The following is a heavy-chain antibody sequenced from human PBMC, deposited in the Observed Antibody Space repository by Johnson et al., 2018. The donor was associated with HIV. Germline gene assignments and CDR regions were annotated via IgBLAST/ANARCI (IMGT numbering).Heavy chain of an antibody. CDR1: GFTFSKPW. Sequence: VHLVASGGDLVKPGGSLRLSCAGSGFTFSKPWLTRVRHAPGKGLAWIARIKSESDGGAPDYSVPVRGRFTVSRDDSKNTLYLQMNSLKTEDTSLYYCARVKGATNAFDIWGQGTMVTVSS. CDR3: ARVKGATNAFDI. D-gene: IGHD1-26*01. CDR2: IKSESDGGAP. J-gene: IGHJ3*02. V-gene: IGHV3-15*01.